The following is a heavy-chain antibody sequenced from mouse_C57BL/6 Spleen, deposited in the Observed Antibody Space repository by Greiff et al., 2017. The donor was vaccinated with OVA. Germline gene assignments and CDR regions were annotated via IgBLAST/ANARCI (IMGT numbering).Heavy chain of an antibody. CDR1: GYTFTSYW. CDR2: IDPSDSET. J-gene: IGHJ1*03. V-gene: IGHV1-52*01. CDR3: ASGHYGSSPWYFDV. Sequence: QVQLKQPGAELVRPGSSVKLSCKASGYTFTSYWMHWVKQRPIQGLEWIGNIDPSDSETHYNQKFKDKATLTVDKSSSTAYMQLSSLTSEDSAVYYCASGHYGSSPWYFDVWGTGTTVTVSS. D-gene: IGHD1-1*01.